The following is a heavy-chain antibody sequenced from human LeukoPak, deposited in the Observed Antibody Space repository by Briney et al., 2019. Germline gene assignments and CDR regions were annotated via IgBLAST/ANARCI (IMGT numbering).Heavy chain of an antibody. CDR3: ARAVSGRFGY. CDR1: GGSMSPYH. V-gene: IGHV4-59*08. Sequence: SETLSLTCTVSGGSMSPYHWGWIRQPPGKGLEWTGYIYYSGSTNYSPSLKSRVTISVDTSKNQFSLKLSSVTAADTAIYYCARAVSGRFGYWGQGTLVTVSS. CDR2: IYYSGST. D-gene: IGHD6-19*01. J-gene: IGHJ4*02.